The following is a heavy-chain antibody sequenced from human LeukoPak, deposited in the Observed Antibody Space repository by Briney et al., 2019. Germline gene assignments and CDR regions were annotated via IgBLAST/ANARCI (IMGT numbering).Heavy chain of an antibody. CDR2: IYYTGST. V-gene: IGHV4-59*01. CDR3: ARGVCSGGSCYSDRGAFDI. D-gene: IGHD2-15*01. Sequence: SETLSLTCAVYGGSFSGYYWSWIRQPPGKGLEWVGYIYYTGSTNYNPSLKSRVTISVDTSKIQFSLKLSSVTAADTAVYYCARGVCSGGSCYSDRGAFDIWGQGTMVTVSS. CDR1: GGSFSGYY. J-gene: IGHJ3*02.